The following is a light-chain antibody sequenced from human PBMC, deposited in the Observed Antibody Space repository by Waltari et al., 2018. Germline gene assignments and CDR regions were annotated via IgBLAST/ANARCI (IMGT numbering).Light chain of an antibody. Sequence: QTLTTQPPPSSAPPGRRVTIPSSGSSLTSRTPYPYCYQQLPGTAPKLLIDRNNQRPSGVPDRFSGSKSGTSASLAISGLRSEDEADYYCATWDDSLGVVAVFGGGTKLTVL. CDR3: ATWDDSLGVVAV. CDR2: RNN. J-gene: IGLJ2*01. V-gene: IGLV1-47*01. CDR1: SLTSRTPY.